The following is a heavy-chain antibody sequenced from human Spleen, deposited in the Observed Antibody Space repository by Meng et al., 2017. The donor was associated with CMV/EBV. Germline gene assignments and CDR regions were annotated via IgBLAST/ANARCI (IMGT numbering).Heavy chain of an antibody. Sequence: GSLRLSCTVSGGSISSGSYYWGWIRQPPGKGLEWIGSIYYSGSTYYNPSLKSRLTISIDKSKSQFSLRLSSVTAADTAVYYCAKGNQEGYEAFDMWGQGTMVTVSS. CDR3: AKGNQEGYEAFDM. V-gene: IGHV4-39*07. CDR2: IYYSGST. J-gene: IGHJ3*02. D-gene: IGHD2-15*01. CDR1: GGSISSGSYY.